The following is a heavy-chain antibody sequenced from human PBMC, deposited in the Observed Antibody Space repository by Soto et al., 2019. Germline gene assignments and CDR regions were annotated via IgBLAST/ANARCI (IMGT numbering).Heavy chain of an antibody. J-gene: IGHJ6*02. CDR2: IVVGSGNT. CDR1: GFTFTSSA. V-gene: IGHV1-58*01. D-gene: IGHD6-13*01. Sequence: ASVKVSCKASGFTFTSSAVQWVRQARGQRLEWIGWIVVGSGNTNYAQKFQERVTITRDMSTSTAYMELSSLRSEDTAVYYCAAESRFWAAAVLRSGYYYGMDVWGQGTTVTVSS. CDR3: AAESRFWAAAVLRSGYYYGMDV.